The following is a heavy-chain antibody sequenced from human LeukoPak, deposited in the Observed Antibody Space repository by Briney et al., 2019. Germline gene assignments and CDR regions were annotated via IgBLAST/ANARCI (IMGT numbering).Heavy chain of an antibody. V-gene: IGHV4-30-4*02. Sequence: SETLSLTCTVSGGSISSDDYYWSWIRQPPGKGLEWIGYIYYSGSTYYNPSLKSRVTISVDTSKNQFSLKLSSVTAADTAVYYCARDHRPLADEGLNWFDPWGQGTLVTVSS. CDR1: GGSISSDDYY. D-gene: IGHD3-3*02. J-gene: IGHJ5*02. CDR3: ARDHRPLADEGLNWFDP. CDR2: IYYSGST.